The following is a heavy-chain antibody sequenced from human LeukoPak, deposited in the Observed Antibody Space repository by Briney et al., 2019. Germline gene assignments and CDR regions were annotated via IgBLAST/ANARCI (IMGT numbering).Heavy chain of an antibody. J-gene: IGHJ4*02. Sequence: GRSLRLSCAGSGFIFNNYAMHWVRQPPGKGLEWVSGISWNSGSIDYADSVKGRFTISRDNAKNSLYLQMNSLRVEDTAFYYRAKDNRRHYTSGPNPDSLHWGQGALVTVSS. CDR3: AKDNRRHYTSGPNPDSLH. CDR1: GFIFNNYA. CDR2: ISWNSGSI. D-gene: IGHD6-19*01. V-gene: IGHV3-9*01.